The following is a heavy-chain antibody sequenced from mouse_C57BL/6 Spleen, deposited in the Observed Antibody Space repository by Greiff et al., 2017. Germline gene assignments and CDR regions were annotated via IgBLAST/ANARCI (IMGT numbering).Heavy chain of an antibody. CDR1: GFTFSSYA. Sequence: EVQLQKSGGGLVKPGGSLKLSCAASGFTFSSYAMSWVRQTPEKRLEWVATISDGGSYTYYPDNVKGRFTISRDNAKNNLYLQMSHLKSEDTAMYYCARGEGYDGGYWYFDVWGTGTTVTVSS. V-gene: IGHV5-4*01. CDR2: ISDGGSYT. J-gene: IGHJ1*03. D-gene: IGHD2-2*01. CDR3: ARGEGYDGGYWYFDV.